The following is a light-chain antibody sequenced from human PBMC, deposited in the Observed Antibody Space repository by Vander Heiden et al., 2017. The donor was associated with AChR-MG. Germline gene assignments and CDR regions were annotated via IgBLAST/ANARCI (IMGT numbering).Light chain of an antibody. CDR1: QDISND. Sequence: PSSLSASVGDRVTITCQASQDISNDLNWYQQKPGKAPKLLIYDASSLERGVPSRFSGSGSGTDFTLTISSLQPEDIATYYCQQYGNTPRTFGGGTKVEIK. CDR3: QQYGNTPRT. V-gene: IGKV1-33*01. J-gene: IGKJ4*01. CDR2: DAS.